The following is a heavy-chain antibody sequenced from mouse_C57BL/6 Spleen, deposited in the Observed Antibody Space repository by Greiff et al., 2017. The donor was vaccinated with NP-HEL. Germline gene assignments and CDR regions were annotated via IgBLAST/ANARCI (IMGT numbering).Heavy chain of an antibody. CDR3: ARGGYYAMDY. V-gene: IGHV5-4*01. J-gene: IGHJ4*01. Sequence: EVQGVESGGGLVKPGGSLKLSCAASGFTFSSYDMSWVRQTPEKRLEWVATISDGGSYTYYPDNVKGRFTISRDNAKNNLYLQMSHLKSEDTAMYYCARGGYYAMDYWGQRTSVTVSS. CDR2: ISDGGSYT. CDR1: GFTFSSYD.